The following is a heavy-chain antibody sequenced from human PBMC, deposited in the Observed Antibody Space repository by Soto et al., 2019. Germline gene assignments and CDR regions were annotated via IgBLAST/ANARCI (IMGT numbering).Heavy chain of an antibody. J-gene: IGHJ4*02. V-gene: IGHV1-69*02. Sequence: QVQLVQSGAAVKKPGSSVKVSCKASGGTFSSYTISWVRQAPGHGREWMGRIIPILGIANYAQKFQGRVTLPAEKSTSTAYMELSSLRSEDTAVYYRARIGTYDYKSVGDGGQGTLVTFSS. CDR1: GGTFSSYT. CDR3: ARIGTYDYKSVGD. D-gene: IGHD5-12*01. CDR2: IIPILGIA.